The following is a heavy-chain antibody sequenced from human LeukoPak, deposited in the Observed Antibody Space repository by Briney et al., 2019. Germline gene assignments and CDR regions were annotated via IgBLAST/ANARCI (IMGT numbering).Heavy chain of an antibody. CDR2: IIPILGIA. V-gene: IGHV1-69*04. D-gene: IGHD2-2*01. CDR1: GGTFSSYA. Sequence: ASVKVSCKASGGTFSSYAISWVRQAPGQGLEWMGRIIPILGIANYAQKFQGRVTITADKSTSTAYMELSSLRSEDTAVYYCARRGGYCSSTSCSTDYFDYWGQGTLVTVSS. CDR3: ARRGGYCSSTSCSTDYFDY. J-gene: IGHJ4*02.